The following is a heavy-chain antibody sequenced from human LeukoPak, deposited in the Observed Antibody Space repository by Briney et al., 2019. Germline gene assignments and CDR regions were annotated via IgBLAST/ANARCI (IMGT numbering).Heavy chain of an antibody. J-gene: IGHJ4*02. CDR2: MNPNSGNT. Sequence: ASVKVSCKASGYTFTSYDINWVRQATGQGLEWMGWMNPNSGNTGFAQKFQGRVTMTRDTSITTAYMELRSLRSDDTAVYYCARENSGYVHFDYWGQGTLVTVSS. CDR3: ARENSGYVHFDY. CDR1: GYTFTSYD. D-gene: IGHD5-12*01. V-gene: IGHV1-8*01.